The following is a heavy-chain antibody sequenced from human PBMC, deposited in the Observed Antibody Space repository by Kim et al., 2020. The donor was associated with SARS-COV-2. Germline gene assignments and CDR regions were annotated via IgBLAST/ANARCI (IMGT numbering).Heavy chain of an antibody. CDR2: ISGSGGST. J-gene: IGHJ6*02. CDR3: AKAVRPQQLWLRGYYYYGMDV. CDR1: GFTFSSYA. D-gene: IGHD5-18*01. Sequence: GGSLRLSCAASGFTFSSYAMSWVRQAPGKGLECVSAISGSGGSTYYADSVKGRFTISRDNSKNTLYLQMNSLRAEDTAVYYCAKAVRPQQLWLRGYYYYGMDVWGQGTTVTVSS. V-gene: IGHV3-23*01.